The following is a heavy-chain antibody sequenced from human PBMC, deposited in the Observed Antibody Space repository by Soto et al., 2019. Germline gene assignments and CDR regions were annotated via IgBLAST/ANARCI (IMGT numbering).Heavy chain of an antibody. J-gene: IGHJ3*02. D-gene: IGHD1-1*01. CDR2: MSHSGGT. V-gene: IGHV4-34*01. CDR3: ARVERGTATTVVDAFDI. Sequence: QVQLQQWGAGLLKPSETLSLTCAVYGGFVSSGSYYWSWIRQPPGKGLEWIGEMSHSGGTPFNPSLKSRVTLSVATSKNQFSLKMSSVTAADTALYYCARVERGTATTVVDAFDIWGPGTMVTVSS. CDR1: GGFVSSGSYY.